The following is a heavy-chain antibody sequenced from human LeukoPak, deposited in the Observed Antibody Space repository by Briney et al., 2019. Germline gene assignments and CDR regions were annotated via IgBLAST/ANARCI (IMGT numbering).Heavy chain of an antibody. V-gene: IGHV4-30-4*08. D-gene: IGHD5-12*01. CDR1: SGSISSGDYY. J-gene: IGHJ4*02. Sequence: SQTLSLTCTVSSGSISSGDYYWSWIRQPPGKGLEWIGYISSSGTTYYNPSLRSRITISVDSSKSQFSLNLSSVTASDTAVYYCAGVGNGGYGGFDYWGQGNPGHRLL. CDR2: ISSSGTT. CDR3: AGVGNGGYGGFDY.